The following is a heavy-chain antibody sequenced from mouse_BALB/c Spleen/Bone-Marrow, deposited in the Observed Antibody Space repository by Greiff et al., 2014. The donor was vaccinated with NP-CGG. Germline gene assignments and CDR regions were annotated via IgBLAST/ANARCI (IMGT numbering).Heavy chain of an antibody. J-gene: IGHJ3*01. D-gene: IGHD1-1*01. V-gene: IGHV14-3*02. CDR1: GFNIKDTY. CDR2: IDPANGNT. Sequence: VQLQQPGAELVKPGASVKLSCTASGFNIKDTYMHWVKQRPEQGLEWIGRIDPANGNTKYDPKFQGKATITADTSSNTAYLQLSSLTSEDTAVYYCAPYYYGSSSFAYWGQGTLVTASA. CDR3: APYYYGSSSFAY.